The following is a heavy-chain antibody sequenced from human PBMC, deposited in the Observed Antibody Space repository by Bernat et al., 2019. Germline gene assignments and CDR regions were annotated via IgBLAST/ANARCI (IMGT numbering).Heavy chain of an antibody. CDR3: ATDVGAD. Sequence: EVQLVESGEDLVQPGGPLRLSCAASGSTFSGQWMTWVRQAPGKGLEWVANIKQDGSEKYYVDSVKGRFTISGDNAKNSLYLQMNSLRAEDTAVYYCATDVGADWGQGTLVTVSS. CDR2: IKQDGSEK. V-gene: IGHV3-7*03. D-gene: IGHD3-10*01. J-gene: IGHJ4*02. CDR1: GSTFSGQW.